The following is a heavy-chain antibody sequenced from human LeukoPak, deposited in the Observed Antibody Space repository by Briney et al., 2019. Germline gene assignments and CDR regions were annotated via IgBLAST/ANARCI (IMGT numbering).Heavy chain of an antibody. V-gene: IGHV1-2*02. Sequence: GASVKVSCKASGYTFIGYYMHWVRQSPGQGLEWMGWINPNSGGTNYAQKFQGRVTMTRDTSISTAYMELSRLRSDDTAVYYCARETRHSSGWYEWFDPWGQGTLVTVSS. CDR1: GYTFIGYY. CDR2: INPNSGGT. D-gene: IGHD6-13*01. CDR3: ARETRHSSGWYEWFDP. J-gene: IGHJ5*02.